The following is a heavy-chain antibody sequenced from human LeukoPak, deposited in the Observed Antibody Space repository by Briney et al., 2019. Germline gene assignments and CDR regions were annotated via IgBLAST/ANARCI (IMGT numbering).Heavy chain of an antibody. CDR2: TYYRSKWFN. D-gene: IGHD6-13*01. J-gene: IGHJ4*02. V-gene: IGHV6-1*01. CDR3: ARGVWYSSSWYYFDY. CDR1: GDIVSSNSAA. Sequence: SQTLSLTCAISGDIVSSNSAAWNRIRQSPSRGLEWLGRTYYRSKWFNDYAESVKSRITINPDTSENQFSLQLHSVTPEDTAVYYCARGVWYSSSWYYFDYWGQGTLVTVSS.